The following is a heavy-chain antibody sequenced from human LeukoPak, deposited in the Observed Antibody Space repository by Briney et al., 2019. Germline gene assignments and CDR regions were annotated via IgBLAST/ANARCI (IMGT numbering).Heavy chain of an antibody. CDR1: GYTFTSYD. V-gene: IGHV1-8*01. CDR3: ARGPQAYYYGSGSYWDRNWFDP. Sequence: GASVKVSCKASGYTFTSYDINWVRQATGQGLEWMGWMNPNSGNTGYAQKFQGRVTMTRNTSISTAYMELSSLRSEDTAVYYCARGPQAYYYGSGSYWDRNWFDPWGQGTLVTVSS. CDR2: MNPNSGNT. J-gene: IGHJ5*02. D-gene: IGHD3-10*01.